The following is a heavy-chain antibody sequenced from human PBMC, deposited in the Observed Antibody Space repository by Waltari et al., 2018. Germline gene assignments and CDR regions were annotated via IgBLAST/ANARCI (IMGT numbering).Heavy chain of an antibody. CDR1: GFTFRNYA. J-gene: IGHJ4*02. CDR2: ISTSGRSR. D-gene: IGHD3-16*02. CDR3: AKDVISDWEGNYFDH. Sequence: EVQLLESGGGLVQPGGSLRLSCEASGFTFRNYAMAWVRQAPGKGLGWVSVISTSGRSRRNAESVKGRFTISRDNSKNTLYLQLNSLRAEDTAKYYCAKDVISDWEGNYFDHWGQGTLVTVSS. V-gene: IGHV3-23*01.